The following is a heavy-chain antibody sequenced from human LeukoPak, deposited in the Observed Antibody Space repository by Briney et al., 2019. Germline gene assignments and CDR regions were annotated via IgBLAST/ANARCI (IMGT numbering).Heavy chain of an antibody. CDR1: GYTFTGYY. Sequence: ASVKVSCKASGYTFTGYYMHWVRQAPGQGLEWMGWINPNSGGTNYAQKFQGRVTMTRDTSISTAYMELSRLRSDDTAVYYCARDTDSSGYYYAANWGQGTLVTASS. J-gene: IGHJ4*02. V-gene: IGHV1-2*02. CDR3: ARDTDSSGYYYAAN. D-gene: IGHD3-22*01. CDR2: INPNSGGT.